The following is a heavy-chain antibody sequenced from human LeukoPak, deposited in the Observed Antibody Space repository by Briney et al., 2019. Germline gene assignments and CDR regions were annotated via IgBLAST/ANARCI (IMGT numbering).Heavy chain of an antibody. D-gene: IGHD2-2*01. CDR2: IYYSGST. Sequence: PSETLSLTCTVSGGSISSYYWSWIRQPPGKGLEWIGYIYYSGSTNYNPSLKSRVTISVDTSKNQFSLKLSSVTAADTAVYYCAGDILVPAASSYYYYGMDVWGQGTTVTVSS. CDR1: GGSISSYY. CDR3: AGDILVPAASSYYYYGMDV. V-gene: IGHV4-59*01. J-gene: IGHJ6*02.